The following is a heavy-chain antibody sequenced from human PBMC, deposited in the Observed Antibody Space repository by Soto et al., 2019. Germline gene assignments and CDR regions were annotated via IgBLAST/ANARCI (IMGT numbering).Heavy chain of an antibody. CDR1: GFTFSDYY. J-gene: IGHJ5*02. CDR2: ISSSGSTI. V-gene: IGHV3-11*01. CDR3: ERVTPHKRLDP. Sequence: GGSLRLSCAASGFTFSDYYMSWIRQAPGKGLEWVSYISSSGSTIYYADSVKGRFTISRDNAKNSLYLQMNSLRAEDTAVYYCERVTPHKRLDPWGQGTLVTVSS.